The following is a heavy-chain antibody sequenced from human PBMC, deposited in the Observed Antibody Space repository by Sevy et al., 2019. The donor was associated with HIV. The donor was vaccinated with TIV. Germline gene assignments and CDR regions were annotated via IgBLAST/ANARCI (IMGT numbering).Heavy chain of an antibody. CDR1: GFTFSNHG. CDR2: ISYDANNK. Sequence: GGSLRLSCAASGFTFSNHGMHWVRQAPGKGLEWVTMISYDANNKHYTDSVKGRFTISRDNSKNTLYLQMNSLRAEDTAIYYCAKDLYSSGWYNYFDPWGQRTLVTVSS. J-gene: IGHJ5*02. V-gene: IGHV3-30*18. D-gene: IGHD6-19*01. CDR3: AKDLYSSGWYNYFDP.